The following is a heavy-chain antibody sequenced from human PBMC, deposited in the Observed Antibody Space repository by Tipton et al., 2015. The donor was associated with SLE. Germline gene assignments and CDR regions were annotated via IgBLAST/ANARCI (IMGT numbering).Heavy chain of an antibody. CDR2: ISDSGHTL. J-gene: IGHJ4*02. V-gene: IGHV3-48*03. CDR3: VGGDNRGY. CDR1: GFSFGDYA. D-gene: IGHD1-1*01. Sequence: SLRLSCSVSGFSFGDYAMSWVRQAPGKGLEWVASISDSGHTLYYTNSVRGRFIISRDNAKKSVNLQMSDLRADDTGVYYCVGGDNRGYWGQGTLVTVSS.